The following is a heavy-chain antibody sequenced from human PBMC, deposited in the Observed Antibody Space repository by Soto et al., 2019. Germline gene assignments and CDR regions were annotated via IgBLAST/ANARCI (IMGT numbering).Heavy chain of an antibody. D-gene: IGHD3-10*01. J-gene: IGHJ4*02. CDR3: AYTSGSHLGSQQN. Sequence: EVQLLESGGGLVQSGGSLRLSCAASGFTFSNYAMSWVRQAPGKGREWLSGISGGGRSTYYADSVKGRFTISRDNSKSTLYLQMSSLRAEDTALYYCAYTSGSHLGSQQNWGQGTLVTVSS. CDR2: ISGGGRST. CDR1: GFTFSNYA. V-gene: IGHV3-23*01.